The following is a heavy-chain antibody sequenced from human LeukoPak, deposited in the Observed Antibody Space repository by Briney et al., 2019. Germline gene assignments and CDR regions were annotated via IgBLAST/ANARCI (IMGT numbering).Heavy chain of an antibody. J-gene: IGHJ1*01. D-gene: IGHD3-10*01. CDR1: GGTFSSYA. CDR3: ARGLEVRGVIKGYFQH. V-gene: IGHV1-69*04. Sequence: SVLISCRASGGTFSSYAISWVRQAPGQGLEWLGRIIPILGIANYAQKFQGRVTITADKSTSTAYKELSSLRSEDAAVYYCARGLEVRGVIKGYFQHWGQGTLVTVSS. CDR2: IIPILGIA.